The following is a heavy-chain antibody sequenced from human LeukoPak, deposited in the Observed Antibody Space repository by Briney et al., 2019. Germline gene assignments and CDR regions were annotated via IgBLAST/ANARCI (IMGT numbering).Heavy chain of an antibody. CDR3: AKGIYSSGWSYFDY. D-gene: IGHD6-19*01. Sequence: GGSLRLSCIGSGFTFSKTWMMWVRQAPGKGLEWVANINQDGGAISYVDSVKGRFTISRDNAKNSLFLQMNSLRAEDTAVYYCAKGIYSSGWSYFDYWGHGTLVTVSS. CDR2: INQDGGAI. CDR1: GFTFSKTW. V-gene: IGHV3-7*03. J-gene: IGHJ4*01.